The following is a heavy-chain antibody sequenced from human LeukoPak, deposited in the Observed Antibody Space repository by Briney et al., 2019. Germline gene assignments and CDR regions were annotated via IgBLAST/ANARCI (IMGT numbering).Heavy chain of an antibody. CDR1: GGSISSYY. D-gene: IGHD6-13*01. CDR3: ARIGGSSWSVGY. Sequence: SETLSLTCTVSGGSISSYYWSWIRQPPGKGLEWIGYIYYSGSTYYNPSLKSRVTISVDTSKDQFSLKLSSVTAADTAVYYCARIGGSSWSVGYWGQGTLVTVSS. CDR2: IYYSGST. V-gene: IGHV4-59*12. J-gene: IGHJ4*02.